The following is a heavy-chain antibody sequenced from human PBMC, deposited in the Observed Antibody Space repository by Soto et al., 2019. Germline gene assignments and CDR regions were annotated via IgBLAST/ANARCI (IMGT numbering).Heavy chain of an antibody. V-gene: IGHV5-51*01. CDR3: ARLAKEDIVVVPAAKIPGIAAAGTITYYGMDV. CDR2: IYPGDSDT. Sequence: GAALKISCEGPGYSVTSYWIGRVRQMPGKGLEWMGIIYPGDSDTRYSPSFQGPVTISADKSISTAYLQWSSLKASDTAMYYCARLAKEDIVVVPAAKIPGIAAAGTITYYGMDVWGQGTTVTVSS. D-gene: IGHD2-2*01. CDR1: GYSVTSYW. J-gene: IGHJ6*02.